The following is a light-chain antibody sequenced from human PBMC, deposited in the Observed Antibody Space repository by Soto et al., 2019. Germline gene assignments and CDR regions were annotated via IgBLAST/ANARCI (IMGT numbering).Light chain of an antibody. CDR2: SSN. Sequence: QLVLTQPPSASGIPGQRVTISCSGSNSNIGSNTVNWYQQFPGAAPKLLVYSSNLRPSGVPDRFSGSKSGTSASLAISGLQSEDESDYYCAAWDGSLNGVVFGGGTQLTVL. CDR3: AAWDGSLNGVV. V-gene: IGLV1-44*01. CDR1: NSNIGSNT. J-gene: IGLJ3*02.